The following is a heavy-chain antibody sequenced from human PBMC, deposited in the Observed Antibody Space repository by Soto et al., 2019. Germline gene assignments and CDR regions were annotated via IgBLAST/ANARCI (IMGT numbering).Heavy chain of an antibody. CDR1: GYTLTELS. D-gene: IGHD3-22*01. CDR3: TTSITMVVVGAWHFDL. CDR2: FDPENGET. J-gene: IGHJ2*01. Sequence: ASVKVSCKVSGYTLTELSMHWVRQAPGKGFEWMGGFDPENGETLYAQKFQGRVTMTEDTSADTAYMELSSLRSEDTAVYYCTTSITMVVVGAWHFDLWGRGTLVTVSS. V-gene: IGHV1-24*01.